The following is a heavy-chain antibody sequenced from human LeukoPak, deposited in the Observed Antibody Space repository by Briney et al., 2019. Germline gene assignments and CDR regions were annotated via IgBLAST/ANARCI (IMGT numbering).Heavy chain of an antibody. Sequence: GESLRLSCVASGFTFSSYWMSWARQAPGKGLEWVANIKQDGIDKYYVQSVEGRFTISRDNAKKSLYLQMNSLRVEDTAVYYCVRDTGYTSDQLDYWGQGTLVTVSS. CDR2: IKQDGIDK. J-gene: IGHJ4*02. D-gene: IGHD5-18*01. V-gene: IGHV3-7*01. CDR1: GFTFSSYW. CDR3: VRDTGYTSDQLDY.